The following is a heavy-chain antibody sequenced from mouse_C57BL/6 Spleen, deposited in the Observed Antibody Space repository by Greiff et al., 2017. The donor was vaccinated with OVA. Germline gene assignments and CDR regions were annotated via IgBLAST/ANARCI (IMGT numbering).Heavy chain of an antibody. CDR3: SRSSNYGLYFNY. CDR2: IDPSDSYT. V-gene: IGHV1-69*01. J-gene: IGHJ2*01. Sequence: QVQLQQPGAELVMPGASVKLSCKASGYTFTSYWMHWVKQRPGQGLEWIGEIDPSDSYTNYNQKFKGKSTLTVDKSSSTAYMQLISLTSEDSAVYYCSRSSNYGLYFNYWGQGTTLTVSS. CDR1: GYTFTSYW. D-gene: IGHD2-5*01.